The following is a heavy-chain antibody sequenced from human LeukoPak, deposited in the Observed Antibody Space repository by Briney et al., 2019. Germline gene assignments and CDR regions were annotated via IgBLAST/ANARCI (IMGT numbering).Heavy chain of an antibody. D-gene: IGHD2-2*01. Sequence: SETLSLTCTVSGGSISTYYWGWIRQPPGEGLEWIGSIYHSGSTYYNPSLKSRVTISVDTSKNQFSLKLNSVTAADTAVYYCARDAVVPASLLDYWGQGTLVTVSS. CDR3: ARDAVVPASLLDY. J-gene: IGHJ4*02. CDR1: GGSISTYY. V-gene: IGHV4-38-2*02. CDR2: IYHSGST.